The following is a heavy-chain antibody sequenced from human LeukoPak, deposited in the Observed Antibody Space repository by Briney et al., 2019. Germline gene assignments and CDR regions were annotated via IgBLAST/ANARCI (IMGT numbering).Heavy chain of an antibody. D-gene: IGHD1-26*01. V-gene: IGHV1-2*06. J-gene: IGHJ4*02. Sequence: ASVKVSCKASGYTFTGYYMHWVRQAPGQGLEWMGRIKPNSGGTSYAQKFQGRVTMTRDTSISTAYMELSRLRSDDTAVYYCARDDSGSYNFDYWGQGTLVTVSS. CDR2: IKPNSGGT. CDR3: ARDDSGSYNFDY. CDR1: GYTFTGYY.